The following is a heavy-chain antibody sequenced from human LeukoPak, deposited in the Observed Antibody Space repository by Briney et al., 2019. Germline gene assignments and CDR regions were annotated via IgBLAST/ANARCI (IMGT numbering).Heavy chain of an antibody. CDR2: INSGGTT. V-gene: IGHV3-53*01. D-gene: IGHD3-10*01. CDR3: ARNKGVYGSGSYDN. J-gene: IGHJ4*02. CDR1: GFTVSGHY. Sequence: GGSLRLSCAVSGFTVSGHYWSWVRQAPGRGLEWVSQINSGGTTYYAESVKGRFTISRDNSKNTLYLQMNSLRAEDTAVYHCARNKGVYGSGSYDNWGPGTLVTVSS.